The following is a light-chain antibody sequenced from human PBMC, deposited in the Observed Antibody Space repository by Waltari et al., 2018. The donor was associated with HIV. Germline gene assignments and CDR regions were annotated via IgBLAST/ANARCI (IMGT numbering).Light chain of an antibody. V-gene: IGLV3-21*04. CDR2: YDT. Sequence: TVAITCGPLCSSRYRVHQYQQKAGQAPVVVLSYDTDRPAGIPERFSGFNSGHSATLIISRVGAGDEADYYCQVWDSASDHVLFGGGTRLTVL. CDR1: CSSRYR. CDR3: QVWDSASDHVL. J-gene: IGLJ2*01.